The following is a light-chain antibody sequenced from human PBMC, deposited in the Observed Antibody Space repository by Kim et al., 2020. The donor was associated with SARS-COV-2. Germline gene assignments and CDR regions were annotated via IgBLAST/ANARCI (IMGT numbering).Light chain of an antibody. V-gene: IGKV1-33*01. CDR1: QDISNN. CDR3: QQYDHLLT. Sequence: DIQMTQSPSSLSASVGDRVTITCQASQDISNNLNWYQQKPGKAPKLLIYDASNLQTGVPSRFSGSGSGTDFTFTISSLQPEDVATYYCQQYDHLLTFGGGTKVDIK. CDR2: DAS. J-gene: IGKJ4*01.